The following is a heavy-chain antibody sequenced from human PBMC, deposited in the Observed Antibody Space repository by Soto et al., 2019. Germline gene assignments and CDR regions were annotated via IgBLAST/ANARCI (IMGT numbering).Heavy chain of an antibody. CDR1: GGYVGSGNFY. Sequence: SETLSLTCTVSGGYVGSGNFYWSWIRQPPGKGLEWIGDIYFSGSSFYNPSLTSRLTISLDMSKNQFSLKLSSVTSADTAVYYCARHPARASYFDYWGQGALVTVSS. D-gene: IGHD6-6*01. J-gene: IGHJ4*02. CDR2: IYFSGSS. CDR3: ARHPARASYFDY. V-gene: IGHV4-61*01.